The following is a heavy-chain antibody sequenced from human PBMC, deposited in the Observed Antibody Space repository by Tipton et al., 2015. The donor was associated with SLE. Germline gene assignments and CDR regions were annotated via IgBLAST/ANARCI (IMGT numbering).Heavy chain of an antibody. CDR3: ARLEDPFGIFGVPKGWFDP. J-gene: IGHJ5*02. Sequence: GLVKPSETLSLTCAVSGGSFSGYAWSWVRQPPGKGLEWIGEVSHSRSTNYNPSLKSRGTISLDPSNNQFSLRLSSVTAADTAVYYCARLEDPFGIFGVPKGWFDPWGQGTLVTVSS. CDR2: VSHSRST. CDR1: GGSFSGYA. V-gene: IGHV4-34*01. D-gene: IGHD3-3*02.